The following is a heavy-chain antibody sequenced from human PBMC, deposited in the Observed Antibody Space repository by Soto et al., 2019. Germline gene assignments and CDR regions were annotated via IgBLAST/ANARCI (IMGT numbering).Heavy chain of an antibody. CDR3: AKDKWDTAMVLVDY. CDR2: ISGSGGST. CDR1: GFTFSSYA. D-gene: IGHD5-18*01. V-gene: IGHV3-23*01. Sequence: GGSLRLSCAASGFTFSSYAMSWVRQAPGKGLEWVSAISGSGGSTYYADYVKGRFTISRDNSKNTLYLQMNSLRAEDTAVYYCAKDKWDTAMVLVDYWGQGTLVTVSS. J-gene: IGHJ4*02.